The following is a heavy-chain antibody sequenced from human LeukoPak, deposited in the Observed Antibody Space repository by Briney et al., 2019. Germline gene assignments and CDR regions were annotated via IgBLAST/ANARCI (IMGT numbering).Heavy chain of an antibody. Sequence: ASVKVSCKASGYTFTSHGISWVRQAPGQGLEWMGWLSTYFGNTNYVQKFHGRLTMTTDPSTSTAYMELRRLRADDTAVYYGARGLDDILAGSEDAFDIWGQGTRVTVSS. CDR1: GYTFTSHG. J-gene: IGHJ3*02. D-gene: IGHD3-9*01. CDR2: LSTYFGNT. V-gene: IGHV1-18*04. CDR3: ARGLDDILAGSEDAFDI.